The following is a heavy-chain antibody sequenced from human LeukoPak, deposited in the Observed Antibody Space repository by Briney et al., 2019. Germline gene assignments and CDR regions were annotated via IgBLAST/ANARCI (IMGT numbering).Heavy chain of an antibody. CDR2: ISYDGSNK. V-gene: IGHV3-30*04. J-gene: IGHJ4*02. CDR3: ARDPGEAYSSSCFDY. CDR1: GFTFSSYA. D-gene: IGHD6-13*01. Sequence: GGSLRLSCAASGFTFSSYAMHWVRQAPGKGLEWVAVISYDGSNKYYADSVKGRFTISRDNSKNTLYLQMNSLRAEDAAVYYCARDPGEAYSSSCFDYWGQGTLVTVSS.